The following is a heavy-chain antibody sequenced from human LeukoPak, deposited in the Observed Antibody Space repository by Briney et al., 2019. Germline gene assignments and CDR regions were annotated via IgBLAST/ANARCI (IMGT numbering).Heavy chain of an antibody. CDR3: ARHTPDNRGAFDI. D-gene: IGHD1-1*01. Sequence: GGSLRLSRAASGFTVSNNYMSWVRQAAVKGRERVPVIYSGGSTYYADSVKGRFTISRHNSKTPLYLQMNSLRAEDTAVYYCARHTPDNRGAFDIWGQGTMVTVSS. CDR1: GFTVSNNY. J-gene: IGHJ3*02. CDR2: IYSGGST. V-gene: IGHV3-53*04.